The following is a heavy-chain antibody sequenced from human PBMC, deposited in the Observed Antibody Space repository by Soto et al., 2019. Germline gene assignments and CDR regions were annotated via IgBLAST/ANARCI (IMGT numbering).Heavy chain of an antibody. J-gene: IGHJ4*02. D-gene: IGHD2-8*02. Sequence: PSETLSLTCTVSGGSISSGGYYWSWIRQHPGKGLEWIGYIYYSGSAYYNPSLKSRITISVDTSKNQFSLKLSSVTAADTAVYYCASEMATGAYFDYWGQGTLVTVSS. CDR2: IYYSGSA. CDR3: ASEMATGAYFDY. CDR1: GGSISSGGYY. V-gene: IGHV4-31*03.